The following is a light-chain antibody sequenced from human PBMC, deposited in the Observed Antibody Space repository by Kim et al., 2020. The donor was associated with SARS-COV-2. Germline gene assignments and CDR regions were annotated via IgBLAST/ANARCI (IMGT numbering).Light chain of an antibody. CDR3: SSYTTDTAIYV. J-gene: IGLJ1*01. Sequence: QSALTQPASVSGSPGQSVTISCTGSSSDIGAYKFVSWYQQSPGKAPKLIIFDVTNRPSGVSSRFSGSKSGNTASLTISGLQAEDEADYYCSSYTTDTAIYVFGTGTKVTVL. V-gene: IGLV2-14*03. CDR2: DVT. CDR1: SSDIGAYKF.